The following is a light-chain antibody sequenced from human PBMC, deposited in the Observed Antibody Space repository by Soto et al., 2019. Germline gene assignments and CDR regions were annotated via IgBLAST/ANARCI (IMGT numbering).Light chain of an antibody. CDR2: GAS. J-gene: IGKJ1*01. CDR1: QSVSNNY. V-gene: IGKV3-20*01. CDR3: QQYGSSGT. Sequence: EIVLTQSPVTLSRSPGGRATLSCRASQSVSNNYLAWYQQKPGQAPRLLIYGASNRATGIPDRFSGSGSGTDFTLTISRLEPEDFAVYYCQQYGSSGTFGQGTKVDIK.